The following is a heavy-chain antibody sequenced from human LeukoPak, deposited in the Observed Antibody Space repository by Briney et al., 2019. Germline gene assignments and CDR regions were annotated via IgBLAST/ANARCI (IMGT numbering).Heavy chain of an antibody. D-gene: IGHD3-22*01. CDR1: GYTFTSYD. V-gene: IGHV1-8*03. J-gene: IGHJ6*03. CDR3: ARGGSNDSSGYYYYYYYYMDV. Sequence: ASVKVSCKASGYTFTSYDINWVRPATGQGLEWMGWMNPNSGNTGYAQKFQGRGTITRNTSISTAYMELSSLRSEDTAVYYCARGGSNDSSGYYYYYYYYMDVWGKGTTVTVSS. CDR2: MNPNSGNT.